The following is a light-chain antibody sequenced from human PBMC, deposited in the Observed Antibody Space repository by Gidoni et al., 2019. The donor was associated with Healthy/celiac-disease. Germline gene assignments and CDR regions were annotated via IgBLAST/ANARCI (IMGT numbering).Light chain of an antibody. Sequence: DIVMTQSPLSLPVTPGEPASISCRSSQSLLHSNGYNYLDWYLQKSGQSPQLLIYLGSNRASGVPDRFRGSGSGTEFTLKISRVEAEDVGVYYCMQALQTPLTFGGGTKVEIK. J-gene: IGKJ4*01. V-gene: IGKV2-28*01. CDR2: LGS. CDR3: MQALQTPLT. CDR1: QSLLHSNGYNY.